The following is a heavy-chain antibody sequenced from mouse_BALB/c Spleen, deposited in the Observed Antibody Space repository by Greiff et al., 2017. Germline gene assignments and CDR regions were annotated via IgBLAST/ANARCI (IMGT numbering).Heavy chain of an antibody. V-gene: IGHV5-12-1*01. CDR1: GFAFSSYD. J-gene: IGHJ2*01. CDR2: ISSGGGST. Sequence: EVQLVESGGGLVQPGGSLKLSCAASGFAFSSYDMSWVRQTPEKRLEWVAYISSGGGSTYYPDTVKGRFTISRDNAKNTLYLQMSSLKSEDTAMYYCARQGGFDYWGQGTTLTVSS. CDR3: ARQGGFDY.